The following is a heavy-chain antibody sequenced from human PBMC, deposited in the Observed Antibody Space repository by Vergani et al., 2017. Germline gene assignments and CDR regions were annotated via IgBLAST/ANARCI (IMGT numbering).Heavy chain of an antibody. CDR3: ARDGPRYRRVYYYYYMDV. CDR2: IWYDGSNK. CDR1: GFTFSSYG. Sequence: QVQLVESGGGVVQTGRSLRLSCAASGFTFSSYGMHWVRQAPGKGLEWVAVIWYDGSNKYYADSVKGRFTISRDNSKNTLYLQMNSLRAEDTAVYYCARDGPRYRRVYYYYYMDVWGKGTTVTVSS. V-gene: IGHV3-33*08. J-gene: IGHJ6*03. D-gene: IGHD5-18*01.